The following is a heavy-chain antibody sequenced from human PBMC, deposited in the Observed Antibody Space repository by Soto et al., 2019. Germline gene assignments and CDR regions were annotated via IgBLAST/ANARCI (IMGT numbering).Heavy chain of an antibody. J-gene: IGHJ4*02. CDR1: GYTFTSYD. CDR2: MNPNSGNT. D-gene: IGHD6-6*01. V-gene: IGHV1-8*01. CDR3: ARVSGGYRIAARPTLGY. Sequence: QVQLVQSGAEVKKPGASVKVSCKASGYTFTSYDINWVRQATGQGLEWMGWMNPNSGNTGYAQKFQGRVTMTRNTSISTAYMELSSLRSEDTAVYYCARVSGGYRIAARPTLGYWGQGTLVTVSS.